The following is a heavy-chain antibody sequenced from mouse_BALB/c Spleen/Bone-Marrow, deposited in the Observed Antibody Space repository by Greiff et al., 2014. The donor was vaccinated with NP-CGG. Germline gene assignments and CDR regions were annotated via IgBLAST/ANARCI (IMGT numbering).Heavy chain of an antibody. CDR2: LNPSNGHT. CDR3: ACMITTRGFDY. D-gene: IGHD2-4*01. V-gene: IGHV1S81*02. Sequence: VKLQESGAELLKPGTSVKLSCKASGYTFTRYWMHWVKQRPGQGLEWIGELNPSNGHTNYNGKFKNKATVTVDKSSSTAYMQLSSLTSEDSAVYYCACMITTRGFDYWGQGTTLTVSS. CDR1: GYTFTRYW. J-gene: IGHJ2*01.